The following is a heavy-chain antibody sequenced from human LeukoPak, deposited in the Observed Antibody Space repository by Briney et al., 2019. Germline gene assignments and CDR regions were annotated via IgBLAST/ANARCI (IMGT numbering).Heavy chain of an antibody. J-gene: IGHJ4*02. Sequence: GGSLRLSCAASGFTFSSYDMHWVRQAPVKGLEWVAVISYDGSNKYYADSVKGRFTISRDNTKNTLYLQMNSLRAEDTAVYYCAKDFGDFRVEMATISDYWGQGTLVTVSS. CDR2: ISYDGSNK. CDR3: AKDFGDFRVEMATISDY. V-gene: IGHV3-30*18. CDR1: GFTFSSYD. D-gene: IGHD5-24*01.